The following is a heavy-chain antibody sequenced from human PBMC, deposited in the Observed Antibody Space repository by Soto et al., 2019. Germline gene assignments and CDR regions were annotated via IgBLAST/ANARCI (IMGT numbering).Heavy chain of an antibody. CDR1: GYTFTGYY. Sequence: QVQLVQSGAEVKKPGASVKVSCKASGYTFTGYYMHWVRQAPGQGLEWMGWINPNSGGTNYAQKFQGRVTMTRDTSISTAYMELSRLRSDDTAVYYCANCYGDYDYYYYGMDVWGQGTTVTVSS. CDR2: INPNSGGT. CDR3: ANCYGDYDYYYYGMDV. J-gene: IGHJ6*02. D-gene: IGHD4-17*01. V-gene: IGHV1-2*02.